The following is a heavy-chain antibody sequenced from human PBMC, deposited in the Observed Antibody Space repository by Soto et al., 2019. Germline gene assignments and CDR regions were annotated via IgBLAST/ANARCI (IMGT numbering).Heavy chain of an antibody. J-gene: IGHJ6*03. CDR1: GGSISSYY. CDR3: AREVVVAANLSFGDYYYYYMDV. CDR2: IYYSGST. Sequence: SETLSLTCTVSGGSISSYYWSWIRQPPGKGLEWIGYIYYSGSTNYNPSLKSRVTISVDTSKNQFSLKLSSVTAADTAVYYCAREVVVAANLSFGDYYYYYMDVWGKGTTVTVSS. V-gene: IGHV4-59*12. D-gene: IGHD2-15*01.